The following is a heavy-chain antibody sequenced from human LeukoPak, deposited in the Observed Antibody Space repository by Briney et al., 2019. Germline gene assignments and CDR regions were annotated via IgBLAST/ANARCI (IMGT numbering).Heavy chain of an antibody. CDR1: GGSISSYY. CDR2: IYTSGST. CDR3: ARDSWSDTTNYVSADY. D-gene: IGHD2-8*01. Sequence: PSETLSLTCTVSGGSISSYYWSWIRQPAGKGLEWIGRIYTSGSTNYNPSFKSRVTMSVDTSKNQFSLQLSSVTAADTAVYYCARDSWSDTTNYVSADYWGQGTLVTVSS. V-gene: IGHV4-4*07. J-gene: IGHJ4*02.